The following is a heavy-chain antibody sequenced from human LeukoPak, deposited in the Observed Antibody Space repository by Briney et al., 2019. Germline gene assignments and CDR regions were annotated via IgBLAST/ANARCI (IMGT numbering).Heavy chain of an antibody. V-gene: IGHV4-34*01. Sequence: SETLSLTCAVYGGSFSCYYWSWIRQPPEKGLEWIGEINHSGSNNYNPSPKSRVTISVDTSKNQFSLKLSSVTGADTAVYYCARPYGSGSYYNAVVSLDYWGQGTMVTVSS. CDR3: ARPYGSGSYYNAVVSLDY. CDR2: INHSGSN. D-gene: IGHD3-10*01. J-gene: IGHJ4*02. CDR1: GGSFSCYY.